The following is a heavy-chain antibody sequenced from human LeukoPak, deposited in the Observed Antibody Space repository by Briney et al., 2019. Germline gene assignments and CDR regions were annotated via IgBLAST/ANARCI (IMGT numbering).Heavy chain of an antibody. CDR3: ARAGSGYGSSYFDY. V-gene: IGHV3-73*01. J-gene: IGHJ4*02. Sequence: GGSLKLSCTASGFTFSGAAMHWVRQASGKGPEWVGHIRSKPNNYATAYAASVKGRFTISRDDSKNTAYLQMNSLKIEDTAVYYCARAGSGYGSSYFDYWGQGTLVTVSS. D-gene: IGHD5-12*01. CDR1: GFTFSGAA. CDR2: IRSKPNNYAT.